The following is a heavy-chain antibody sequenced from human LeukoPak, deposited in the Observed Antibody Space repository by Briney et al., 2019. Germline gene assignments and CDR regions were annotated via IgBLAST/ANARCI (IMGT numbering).Heavy chain of an antibody. CDR2: ISGTGANT. J-gene: IGHJ4*02. D-gene: IGHD1-1*01. CDR1: GFTFKNYG. CDR3: AKGHVGTTRGFDY. Sequence: PGGSLRLSCAASGFTFKNYGMSWVRQAPGKGLEWVSDISGTGANTYYADSVKGRFTISRDNSKNTLYPQMNSLRAEDTALYYCAKGHVGTTRGFDYWGQGTLVTVSS. V-gene: IGHV3-23*01.